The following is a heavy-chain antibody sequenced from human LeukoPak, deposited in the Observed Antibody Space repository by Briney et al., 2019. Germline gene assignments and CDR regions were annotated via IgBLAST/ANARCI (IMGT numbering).Heavy chain of an antibody. CDR3: ARVSSSWYQDWYFDL. V-gene: IGHV4-4*07. J-gene: IGHJ2*01. CDR2: IYSTGDT. CDR1: GYSISSGYY. Sequence: SETLSLTCTVSGYSISSGYYWTWIRQPAGKGLDWIGRIYSTGDTDYKPSLKSRVTMSVDTSKNQFSLKLSSVTAADTAVYYCARVSSSWYQDWYFDLWGRGTLVTVSS. D-gene: IGHD6-13*01.